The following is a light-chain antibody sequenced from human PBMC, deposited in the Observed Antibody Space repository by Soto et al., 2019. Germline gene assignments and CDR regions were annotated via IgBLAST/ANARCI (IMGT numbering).Light chain of an antibody. CDR3: QQRSNWPPAG. Sequence: EIVLTQSPATLSLSPGARATLSCRASQSVSSYLAWYQQKPGQAHRLLIYDASNRATGIPARFSGSGSGTDFTLTISSLEPEDFAVYYCQQRSNWPPAGFGQGTRLEIK. CDR2: DAS. CDR1: QSVSSY. J-gene: IGKJ5*01. V-gene: IGKV3-11*01.